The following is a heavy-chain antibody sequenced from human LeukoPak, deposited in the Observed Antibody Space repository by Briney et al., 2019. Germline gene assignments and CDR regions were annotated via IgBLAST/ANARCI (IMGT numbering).Heavy chain of an antibody. CDR2: ISYDGSNK. Sequence: PGRSLRLSCAASGFTFSSYGMHWVRQAPGKGLEWVAVISYDGSNKYYTDSVKGRFTISRDNSKNTLYLQMNSLRAEDTAVYYCAKDSYYYDSSGYYPMDYWGQGTLVTVSS. CDR1: GFTFSSYG. J-gene: IGHJ4*02. D-gene: IGHD3-22*01. V-gene: IGHV3-30*18. CDR3: AKDSYYYDSSGYYPMDY.